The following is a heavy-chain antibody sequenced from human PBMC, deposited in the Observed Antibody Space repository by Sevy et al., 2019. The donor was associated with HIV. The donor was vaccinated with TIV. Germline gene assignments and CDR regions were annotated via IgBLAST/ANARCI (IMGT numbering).Heavy chain of an antibody. V-gene: IGHV3-48*02. CDR1: GFNFRNYS. CDR3: ARPYCSGDDCYSELDY. Sequence: GGSLRLSCAASGFNFRNYSMTWVRQAPGKGLDWVSYISSGSGTIHYADSVKDRFTISRDNAKNSLFLQMNSLRDEDTAIDYCARPYCSGDDCYSELDYWGQGILVTVSS. D-gene: IGHD2-15*01. J-gene: IGHJ4*02. CDR2: ISSGSGTI.